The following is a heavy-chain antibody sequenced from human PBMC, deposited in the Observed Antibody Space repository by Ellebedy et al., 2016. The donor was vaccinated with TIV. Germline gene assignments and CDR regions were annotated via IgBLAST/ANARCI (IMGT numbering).Heavy chain of an antibody. CDR1: GGSISSGGYY. Sequence: SETLSLTXTVSGGSISSGGYYWSWIRQHPGKGLEWIGYIYYSGSTYYNPSLKSRVTISVDTSKNQFSLKLSSVTAADTAVYYCARLQIAAFDYWGQGTLVTVSS. V-gene: IGHV4-31*03. CDR3: ARLQIAAFDY. D-gene: IGHD6-13*01. J-gene: IGHJ4*02. CDR2: IYYSGST.